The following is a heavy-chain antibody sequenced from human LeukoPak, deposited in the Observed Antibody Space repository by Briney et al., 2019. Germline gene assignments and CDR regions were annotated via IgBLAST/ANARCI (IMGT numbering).Heavy chain of an antibody. CDR2: INPSGGST. J-gene: IGHJ4*02. V-gene: IGHV1-46*01. CDR1: GYTFTSNY. D-gene: IGHD3-3*01. Sequence: GASVKVSCKASGYTFTSNYMHWVRQAPGQGLEWMGIINPSGGSTSYAQKLQGRVTMTTDTSTSTAYMELRSLRSDDTAVYYCARGTLHVLRFLEWLPLDYWGQGTLVTVSS. CDR3: ARGTLHVLRFLEWLPLDY.